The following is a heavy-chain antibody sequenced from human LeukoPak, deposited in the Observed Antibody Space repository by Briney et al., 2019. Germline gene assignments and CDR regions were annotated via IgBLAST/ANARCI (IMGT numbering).Heavy chain of an antibody. CDR3: AKDLAAVPGNKYFAY. CDR1: GFSFSSYA. Sequence: GGSLRLSCAASGFSFSSYAMYWVRQAPGKGLEWVAFIRYDGSKKYYGDSVKGRFTISRDNSKNTLYLQMNSLRAEDTAVYYCAKDLAAVPGNKYFAYWGQGTLVTVSS. V-gene: IGHV3-30*02. J-gene: IGHJ4*02. CDR2: IRYDGSKK. D-gene: IGHD6-19*01.